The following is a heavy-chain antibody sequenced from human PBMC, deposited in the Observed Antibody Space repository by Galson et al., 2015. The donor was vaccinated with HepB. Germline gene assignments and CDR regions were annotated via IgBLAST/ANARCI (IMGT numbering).Heavy chain of an antibody. CDR2: VYSGGST. CDR3: SSTAGQWPVGLFDY. D-gene: IGHD6-19*01. J-gene: IGHJ4*02. V-gene: IGHV3-53*04. CDR1: GFTVSSNY. Sequence: SLRLSCAASGFTVSSNYMSWVRQAPGKGLEWVSVVYSGGSTYYADSVKGRFTISRHNSKNTLYLQMNSLSAEDTAVYYCSSTAGQWPVGLFDYWGQGTLLTASS.